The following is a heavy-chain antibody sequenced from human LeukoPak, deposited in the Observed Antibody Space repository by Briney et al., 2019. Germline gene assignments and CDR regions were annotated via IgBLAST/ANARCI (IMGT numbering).Heavy chain of an antibody. J-gene: IGHJ4*02. Sequence: PSETLSLTCTVSGGSISSGSYYWSWIRQPAGKGLEWIGRIYTSGSTNYNPSLKGRVTMSVDTSKNQFSLNLSSVTAADTAVYYCARGRGSSWYYFDYWGQGTLVTVSS. CDR3: ARGRGSSWYYFDY. CDR1: GGSISSGSYY. V-gene: IGHV4-61*02. CDR2: IYTSGST. D-gene: IGHD6-13*01.